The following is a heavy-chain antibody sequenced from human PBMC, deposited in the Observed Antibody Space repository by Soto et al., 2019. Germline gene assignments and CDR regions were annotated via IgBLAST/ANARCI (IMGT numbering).Heavy chain of an antibody. V-gene: IGHV3-74*01. CDR2: VNNAGTDM. Sequence: GGSLRLSCAASGFTFSSYWMHWVRQAPGKGLVWVSRVNNAGTDMIYADSVKGRFTISRDNAKNMVFLEMNSLRADDRGVYYCAKSISGAFDYWGQGTLVTVSS. D-gene: IGHD1-26*01. CDR1: GFTFSSYW. J-gene: IGHJ4*02. CDR3: AKSISGAFDY.